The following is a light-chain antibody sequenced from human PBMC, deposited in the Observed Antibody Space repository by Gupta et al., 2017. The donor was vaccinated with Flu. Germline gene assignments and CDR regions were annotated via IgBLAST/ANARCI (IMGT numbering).Light chain of an antibody. CDR2: KGS. CDR1: QGLVHSDGNTH. CDR3: RQGVHWPYT. V-gene: IGKV2-30*02. Sequence: VTLGQPASISCRSSQGLVHSDGNTHLNWFQQRPGQSPRRLIYKGSNRDSAVPDRISGSRSGTDFTLKISGVVAEDLGIYYCRQGVHWPYTFGQGTKLEIK. J-gene: IGKJ2*01.